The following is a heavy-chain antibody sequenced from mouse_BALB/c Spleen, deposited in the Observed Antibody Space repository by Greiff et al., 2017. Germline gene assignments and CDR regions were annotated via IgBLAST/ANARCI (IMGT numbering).Heavy chain of an antibody. V-gene: IGHV5-17*02. J-gene: IGHJ4*01. CDR3: ARSTMITEGAMDY. CDR1: GFTFSSFG. CDR2: ISSGSSTI. Sequence: EVQRVESGGGLVQPGGSRKLSCAASGFTFSSFGMHWVRQAPEKGLEWVAYISSGSSTIYYADTVKGRFTISRDNPKNTLFLQMTSLRSEDTAMYYCARSTMITEGAMDYWGQGTSVTVSS. D-gene: IGHD2-4*01.